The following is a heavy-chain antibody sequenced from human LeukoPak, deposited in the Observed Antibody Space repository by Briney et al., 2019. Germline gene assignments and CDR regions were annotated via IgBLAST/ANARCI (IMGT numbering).Heavy chain of an antibody. J-gene: IGHJ4*02. V-gene: IGHV3-21*04. CDR1: GFTFSSYS. D-gene: IGHD3-10*01. CDR3: ARNDYYGSGYYWYLDN. CDR2: ISSSSSYI. Sequence: GGSLRLSCAASGFTFSSYSMNWVRQAPGKGLEWVSSISSSSSYIYYADSVKGRFTISRDNAKNSLYLQMNSLRAEDTALYHCARNDYYGSGYYWYLDNWGQGTLVTVSS.